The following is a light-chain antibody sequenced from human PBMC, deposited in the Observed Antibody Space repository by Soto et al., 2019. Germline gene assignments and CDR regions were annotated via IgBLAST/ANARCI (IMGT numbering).Light chain of an antibody. CDR3: QQYNSYSPTT. CDR1: QSISSW. Sequence: IQLTQSPSSLSASMGERVTITCRASQSISSWLAWYQQKPGKAPKLLIYDASSLESGVPSRFSGSGSGTEFTLTISSLQPDDFATYYCQQYNSYSPTTFGQGTKVDI. V-gene: IGKV1-5*01. J-gene: IGKJ1*01. CDR2: DAS.